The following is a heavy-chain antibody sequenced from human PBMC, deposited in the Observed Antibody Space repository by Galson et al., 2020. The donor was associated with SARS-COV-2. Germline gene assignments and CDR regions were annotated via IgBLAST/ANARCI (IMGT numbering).Heavy chain of an antibody. J-gene: IGHJ4*02. Sequence: SGPTLVKLTQTLTLTCTFSGFPLTTSGMCVSWIRHPPGKALEWLARLDWDDDKYYRTPLQTRLPISKDTSKNQVVLTMTNMDPVDTATYYYARTITMVRGVPIDYWGQGTLVTVSS. CDR3: ARTITMVRGVPIDY. V-gene: IGHV2-70*11. CDR2: LDWDDDK. D-gene: IGHD3-10*01. CDR1: GFPLTTSGMC.